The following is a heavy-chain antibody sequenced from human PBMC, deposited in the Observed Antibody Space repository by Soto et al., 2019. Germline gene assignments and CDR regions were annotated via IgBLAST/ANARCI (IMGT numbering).Heavy chain of an antibody. Sequence: QITLKESGPPLVKPTQTLTLTCTFSGFSLSTSGVGVGWIRQPPGKALEWLALIYWDDDKRYSPSLKSRLTITKDTSKHQVVLTMTNMDPVDTATYYCAHSGEGYDMTAIFDYWGQGTLVTVSS. CDR3: AHSGEGYDMTAIFDY. CDR1: GFSLSTSGVG. V-gene: IGHV2-5*02. CDR2: IYWDDDK. J-gene: IGHJ4*02. D-gene: IGHD3-9*01.